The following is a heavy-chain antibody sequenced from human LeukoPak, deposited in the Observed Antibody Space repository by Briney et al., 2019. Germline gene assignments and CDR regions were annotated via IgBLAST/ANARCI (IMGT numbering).Heavy chain of an antibody. CDR3: AGGYGSGSFSA. J-gene: IGHJ5*02. D-gene: IGHD3-10*01. V-gene: IGHV3-11*01. Sequence: GGSLRLSCAASGFTLNDYYTSWIRQAPGKGLELIAYINYSGTSYADSVKGRFTISRDNAESSLHLQMNSLRVEDTALYYCAGGYGSGSFSAWGQGTLVTVSS. CDR2: INYSGT. CDR1: GFTLNDYY.